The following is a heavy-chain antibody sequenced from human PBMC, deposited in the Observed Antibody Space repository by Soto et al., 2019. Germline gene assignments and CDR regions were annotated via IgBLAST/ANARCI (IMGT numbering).Heavy chain of an antibody. CDR1: GSSISSYY. V-gene: IGHV4-59*01. CDR2: IFYSGST. D-gene: IGHD4-17*01. Sequence: PSETLSLTCTVSGSSISSYYWSWIRQPPGKGLEWIGYIFYSGSTNYNPSLESRVTISVDTSKNQFSLKLSSVTAADTAVYYCARDGYYGVTNDPFDIWGQGTMVTVSS. CDR3: ARDGYYGVTNDPFDI. J-gene: IGHJ3*02.